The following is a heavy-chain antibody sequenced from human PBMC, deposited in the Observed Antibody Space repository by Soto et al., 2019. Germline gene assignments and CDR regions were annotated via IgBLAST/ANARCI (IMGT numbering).Heavy chain of an antibody. J-gene: IGHJ3*02. V-gene: IGHV3-30*18. CDR2: ISYDGSKK. CDR1: GLTFSSYG. CDR3: AKDLGDYSNYEGAFDI. Sequence: QVQLVESGGGVVQPGRSLRRSCAASGLTFSSYGMHWVRQAPGKGLEWVAVISYDGSKKYYVDSVKGRFTISRDNSKNTLYLQMNSLRVEDKAVFYCAKDLGDYSNYEGAFDIWGQEAMVTVSS. D-gene: IGHD4-4*01.